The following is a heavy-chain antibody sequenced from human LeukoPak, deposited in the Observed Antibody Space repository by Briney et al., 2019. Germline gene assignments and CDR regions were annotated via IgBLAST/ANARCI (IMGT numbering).Heavy chain of an antibody. CDR3: AREKAELPEHSYYYYYMDV. CDR1: GGSISSSSHY. CDR2: IYYSGST. D-gene: IGHD1-7*01. V-gene: IGHV4-39*02. Sequence: PSETLSLTCTVSGGSISSSSHYWGWIRQPPGKGLEWIGSIYYSGSTYYNPSLKSRVTISVDTSKNQFSLKLSSVTAADTAVYYCAREKAELPEHSYYYYYMDVWGKGTTVTVSS. J-gene: IGHJ6*03.